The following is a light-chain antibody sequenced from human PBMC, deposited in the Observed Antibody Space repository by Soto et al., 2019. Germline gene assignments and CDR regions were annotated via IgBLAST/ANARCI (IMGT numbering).Light chain of an antibody. CDR1: MRDVGAYNL. CDR2: EVS. Sequence: QSALTQTASVSGSAGQSITISCSGTMRDVGAYNLVSWYQQHPGTAPKLMIYEVSKRPSGVPDRFSGSQSGNTASLTVSGLQADDEADYYCSSYGGSNDLLFGGGTKLTVL. J-gene: IGLJ2*01. V-gene: IGLV2-8*01. CDR3: SSYGGSNDLL.